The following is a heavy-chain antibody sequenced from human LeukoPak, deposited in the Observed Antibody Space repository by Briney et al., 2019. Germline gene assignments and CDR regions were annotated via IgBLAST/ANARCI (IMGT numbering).Heavy chain of an antibody. Sequence: PAGSLRLSCAASGFTFDDYAMHWVRQAPGKGLEWVSGISWNSGSIGYADSVKGRFTISRDNAKNSLYLQMNSLRAEDTALYYCAKSTGYSYGLGRIYYFDYWGQGTLVTVSS. CDR3: AKSTGYSYGLGRIYYFDY. J-gene: IGHJ4*02. D-gene: IGHD5-18*01. CDR1: GFTFDDYA. CDR2: ISWNSGSI. V-gene: IGHV3-9*01.